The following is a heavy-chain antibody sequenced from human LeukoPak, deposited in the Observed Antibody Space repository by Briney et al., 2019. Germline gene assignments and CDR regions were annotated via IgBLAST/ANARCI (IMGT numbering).Heavy chain of an antibody. J-gene: IGHJ4*02. CDR2: INHSGST. Sequence: PSETLSLTCAVYGGSFSGYYWSWIRQPPGKGLEWIGEINHSGSTNYNPSLKSRVTISVDTSKNQFSLKLSSVTAADTAVYYCARLGDISALDYWGQGTLVTVSS. V-gene: IGHV4-34*01. CDR3: ARLGDISALDY. D-gene: IGHD6-19*01. CDR1: GGSFSGYY.